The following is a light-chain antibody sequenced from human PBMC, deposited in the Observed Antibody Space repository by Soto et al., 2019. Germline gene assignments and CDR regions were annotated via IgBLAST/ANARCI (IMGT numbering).Light chain of an antibody. CDR2: DNN. CDR3: AAWNDNPNGPGYV. CDR1: SSNIGNNY. J-gene: IGLJ1*01. Sequence: QSVLTQPPSVSAAPGQKVTISCSGSSSNIGNNYVSWYQQLPGTAPKLLIYDNNKRPSGIPDRFSGSKSGTSATLGITGLQTGDEGDYFCAAWNDNPNGPGYVFGTGTKVTVL. V-gene: IGLV1-51*01.